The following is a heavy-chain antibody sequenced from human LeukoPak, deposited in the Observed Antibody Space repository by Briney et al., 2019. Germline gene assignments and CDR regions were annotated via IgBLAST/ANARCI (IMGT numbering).Heavy chain of an antibody. Sequence: GGSLRLSCAASRFSFSNYWMHWVRQAPGQGLVWVSRVKSDGSNPSYADSVKGRFTTSRDKAENMLYLQMNTLGAEDTAVYYCARDIVSGSGSLDYWGQGTLVTVSS. CDR1: RFSFSNYW. V-gene: IGHV3-74*01. CDR3: ARDIVSGSGSLDY. D-gene: IGHD3-10*01. CDR2: VKSDGSNP. J-gene: IGHJ4*02.